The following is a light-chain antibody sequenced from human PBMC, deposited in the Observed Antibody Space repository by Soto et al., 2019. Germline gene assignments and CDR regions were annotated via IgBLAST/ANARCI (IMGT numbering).Light chain of an antibody. CDR1: QSVSSY. CDR2: DAS. CDR3: QQRGNWPRT. J-gene: IGKJ1*01. Sequence: EIVLTQSPATLSLSPGERATLSCRASQSVSSYLAWYQQKLGQAPGLLIYDASKRATGIPARFSGSGSGTDFTLTISNLEPEDFAVYYCQQRGNWPRTFGQGTRWIS. V-gene: IGKV3-11*01.